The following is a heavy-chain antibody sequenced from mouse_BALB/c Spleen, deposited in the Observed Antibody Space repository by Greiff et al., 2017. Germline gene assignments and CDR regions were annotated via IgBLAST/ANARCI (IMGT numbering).Heavy chain of an antibody. Sequence: EVQGVESGGGLVKPGGSLKLSCAASGFTFSSYAMSWVRQTPEKRLEWVASISSGGSTYYPDSVKGRFTISRDNARNILYLQMSSLRSEDTAMYYCARGDYRYPFAYWGQGTLVTVSA. CDR1: GFTFSSYA. CDR2: ISSGGST. CDR3: ARGDYRYPFAY. V-gene: IGHV5-6-5*01. J-gene: IGHJ3*01. D-gene: IGHD2-14*01.